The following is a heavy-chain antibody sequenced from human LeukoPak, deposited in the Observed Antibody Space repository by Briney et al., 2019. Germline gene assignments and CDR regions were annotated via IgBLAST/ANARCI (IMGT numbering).Heavy chain of an antibody. CDR2: IYYSGST. V-gene: IGHV4-61*01. Sequence: SETLSLTCTVSGGSISSGNYYWSWIRQPPGKGLEWIVYIYYSGSTNYNPSLKSRVTLSIDTSKNQFSLKLSSVTAADTAVYYCASLPLSSSSWHLDYWGQGTLVIVSS. D-gene: IGHD6-13*01. CDR3: ASLPLSSSSWHLDY. CDR1: GGSISSGNYY. J-gene: IGHJ4*02.